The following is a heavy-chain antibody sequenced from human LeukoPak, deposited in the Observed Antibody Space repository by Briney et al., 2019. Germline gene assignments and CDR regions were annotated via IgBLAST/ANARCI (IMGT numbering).Heavy chain of an antibody. CDR3: ASRGYRYGFDY. Sequence: ASVKLSCTLSVGTFSTYAISWVRQAPGHGLEGMGGIIPIFGTANYAQTFQGRVTITTDESTSTAYMELSSLRSEDTAVYYCASRGYRYGFDYWGQGTLGTVSS. D-gene: IGHD5-18*01. CDR1: VGTFSTYA. CDR2: IIPIFGTA. V-gene: IGHV1-69*05. J-gene: IGHJ4*02.